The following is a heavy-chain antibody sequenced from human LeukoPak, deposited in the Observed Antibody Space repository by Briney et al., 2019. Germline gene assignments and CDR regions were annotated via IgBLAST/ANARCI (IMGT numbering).Heavy chain of an antibody. J-gene: IGHJ1*01. CDR1: GFTFSDFW. D-gene: IGHD6-19*01. CDR2: INQDGSEK. V-gene: IGHV3-7*05. Sequence: GGSLRLPCAASGFTFSDFWMTWVRQPPGRGLEWVAHINQDGSEKYSVDSVRGRFTISRDNVKNSLFLQINILRAEDTAVYYCARSGMAVAATPWDWGQGTLVTVSS. CDR3: ARSGMAVAATPWD.